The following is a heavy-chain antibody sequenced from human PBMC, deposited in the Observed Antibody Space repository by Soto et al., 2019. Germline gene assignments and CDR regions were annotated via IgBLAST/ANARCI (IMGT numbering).Heavy chain of an antibody. D-gene: IGHD3-22*01. Sequence: EVQLVESGGGLVQPGGSLRLSCAASGFTVSSNYMSWVRQAPGKGLEWVSVIYSGGTTYYADSVKGRFTISRDNSKNTLCLQMNSLRAEDTAVYYCARNGDSSDYRGWFDPWGQGTLVTVSS. CDR2: IYSGGTT. CDR1: GFTVSSNY. J-gene: IGHJ5*02. CDR3: ARNGDSSDYRGWFDP. V-gene: IGHV3-66*01.